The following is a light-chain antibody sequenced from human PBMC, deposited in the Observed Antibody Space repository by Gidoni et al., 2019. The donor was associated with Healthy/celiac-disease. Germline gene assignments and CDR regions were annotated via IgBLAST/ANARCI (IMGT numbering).Light chain of an antibody. CDR3: QWYNNWPSYT. CDR2: GAS. J-gene: IGKJ2*01. V-gene: IGKV3-15*01. Sequence: EIVMTQSPATLSVSPGERATLSCRASQSVSSNLAWYQQKPGQAPRLLIYGASTRATGIPARFSGSGSGTELTLTISSLQSEDFAVYYCQWYNNWPSYTFGQGTKLEIK. CDR1: QSVSSN.